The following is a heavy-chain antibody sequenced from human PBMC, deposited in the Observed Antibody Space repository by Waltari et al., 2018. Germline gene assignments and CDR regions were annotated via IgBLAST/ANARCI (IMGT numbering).Heavy chain of an antibody. D-gene: IGHD1-7*01. J-gene: IGHJ6*03. CDR3: AKAHWDYGNYYYYYMDG. Sequence: ELQLVESGGGLVQPGASLRLSCAASVFTFNSYALNWVRQAPGEGPEWVSTISGNGVSRYYADSVEGRFTISRDNSRNTVYLQMSSLRAEDTAIYYCAKAHWDYGNYYYYYMDGWGNGTTVIVSS. CDR1: VFTFNSYA. CDR2: ISGNGVSR. V-gene: IGHV3-23*04.